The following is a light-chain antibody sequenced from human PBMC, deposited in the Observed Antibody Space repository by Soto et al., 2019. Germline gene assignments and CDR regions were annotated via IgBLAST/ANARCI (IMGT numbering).Light chain of an antibody. CDR2: GAS. Sequence: IQLTQSPSSLSAFVGDRVTITCRASQGISSYLAWYQQKPGKAPNLLIYGASTLQSGVPSRFSGSGSGTDFTLTISSLQPEDFATYYCQQLNSYPRTFGQGTKVEIK. V-gene: IGKV1-9*01. CDR3: QQLNSYPRT. J-gene: IGKJ1*01. CDR1: QGISSY.